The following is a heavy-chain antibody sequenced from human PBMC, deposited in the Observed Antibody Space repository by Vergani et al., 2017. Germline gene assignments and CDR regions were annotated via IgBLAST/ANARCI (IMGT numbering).Heavy chain of an antibody. Sequence: VRLVESGGGVVQPGRSLRLSCAASGFIFSDHYMDWVRQAPGKGLEWVGRIRNKANDYTTQYAAYVKGRFTISRDDSKSYLYLQMNSLQTEDTALYYCVRVKGSNWNDHLYDIWGQGTLVTVSS. J-gene: IGHJ3*02. CDR3: VRVKGSNWNDHLYDI. CDR2: IRNKANDYTT. D-gene: IGHD1-1*01. V-gene: IGHV3-72*01. CDR1: GFIFSDHY.